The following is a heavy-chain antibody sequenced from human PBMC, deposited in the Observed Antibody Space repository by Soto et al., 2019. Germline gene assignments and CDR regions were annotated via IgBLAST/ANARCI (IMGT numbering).Heavy chain of an antibody. D-gene: IGHD4-17*01. CDR2: IVVGSGNT. CDR3: EEEGTVTTCMDS. Sequence: GASVEACWEACGVGFDSCARRWVRQARGQRLEWIGWIVVGSGNTNYAQKFQERVTITRDMSTSTAYMELSSLRSEDTAVYYCEEEGTVTTCMDSWCQGPTVTVSS. V-gene: IGHV1-58*02. CDR1: GVGFDSCA. J-gene: IGHJ6*02.